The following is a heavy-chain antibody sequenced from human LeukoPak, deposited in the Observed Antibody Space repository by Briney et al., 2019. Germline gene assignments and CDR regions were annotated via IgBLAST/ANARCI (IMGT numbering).Heavy chain of an antibody. CDR1: GYSFTSYW. D-gene: IGHD3-22*01. Sequence: GESLKISCKSSGYSFTSYWIGWVRQMPGKGLEWMGIIYPGDSDTRYSPSFQGQVTISADKSVSTAYLQWSSLKASDTAMYYCARVRLLDWFDPWGQGTLVTVSS. CDR3: ARVRLLDWFDP. V-gene: IGHV5-51*01. J-gene: IGHJ5*02. CDR2: IYPGDSDT.